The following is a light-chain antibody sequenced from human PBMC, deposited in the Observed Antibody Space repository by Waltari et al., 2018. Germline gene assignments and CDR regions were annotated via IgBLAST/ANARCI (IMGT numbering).Light chain of an antibody. Sequence: QSVLTQPPSASGTPGQTVTIPCSGGDSNIARNSVNWYQKFPGAAPKLLIFRNNQRPSGVPDRFSGSKSGTSASLAISGLQSEDESDYFRAAWDDSRNGWVFGEGTRVAVL. J-gene: IGLJ3*02. V-gene: IGLV1-44*01. CDR2: RNN. CDR3: AAWDDSRNGWV. CDR1: DSNIARNS.